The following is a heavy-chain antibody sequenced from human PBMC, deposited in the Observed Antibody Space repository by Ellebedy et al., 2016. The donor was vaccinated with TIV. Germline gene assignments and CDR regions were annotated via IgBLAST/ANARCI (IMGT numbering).Heavy chain of an antibody. CDR3: ARGYFDL. CDR2: INSDGSST. J-gene: IGHJ2*01. V-gene: IGHV3-74*01. Sequence: GESLKISCAASGFTVSNNYMSWVRQAPGKGLVWVSRINSDGSSTSYADSVKGRFTISRDNAKNTLYLQMNSLRDEDTAVYYCARGYFDLWGRGTLVTVSS. CDR1: GFTVSNNY.